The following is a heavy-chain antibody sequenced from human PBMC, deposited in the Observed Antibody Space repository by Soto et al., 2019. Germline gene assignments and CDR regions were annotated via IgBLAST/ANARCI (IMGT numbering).Heavy chain of an antibody. CDR3: AKNAGVLWFGEPPYYYYMDV. V-gene: IGHV3-23*01. J-gene: IGHJ6*03. D-gene: IGHD3-10*01. CDR1: GFTFSSYA. CDR2: ISGSGGST. Sequence: GGSLRLSCAASGFTFSSYAMSWVRQAPGKGLEWVSAISGSGGSTYYADSVKGRFTISRDNSKNTLYLQMNSLRAEDTAVYYCAKNAGVLWFGEPPYYYYMDVWGKGTTVTVSS.